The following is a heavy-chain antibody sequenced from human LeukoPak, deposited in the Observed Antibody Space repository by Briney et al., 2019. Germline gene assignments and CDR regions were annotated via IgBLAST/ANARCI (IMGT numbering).Heavy chain of an antibody. CDR1: GFTFSSYA. Sequence: GGSLRLSCAASGFTFSSYAMSWVRQAPEKGLEWVSGISGSGGNTFYADSVKGRFTISRDNSKNTLYLQMNSPRAEDTAVYYCAKGTYDYVWGSYRLPPDYWGQGTLVTVSS. CDR2: ISGSGGNT. J-gene: IGHJ4*02. D-gene: IGHD3-16*02. CDR3: AKGTYDYVWGSYRLPPDY. V-gene: IGHV3-23*01.